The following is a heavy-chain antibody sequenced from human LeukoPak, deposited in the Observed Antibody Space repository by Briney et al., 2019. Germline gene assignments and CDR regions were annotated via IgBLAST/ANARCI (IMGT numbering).Heavy chain of an antibody. V-gene: IGHV3-9*01. J-gene: IGHJ6*02. CDR3: AKSSGTNYYYYGMDV. CDR2: ISWNSGSI. Sequence: GRSLRLSCAASGFTFDDYAMHWVRQAPGKGLEWVSGISWNSGSIGYADSVKGRFTISRDNAKNSLYLQMNSLRAEDTASYYCAKSSGTNYYYYGMDVWGQGTTVTVSS. CDR1: GFTFDDYA.